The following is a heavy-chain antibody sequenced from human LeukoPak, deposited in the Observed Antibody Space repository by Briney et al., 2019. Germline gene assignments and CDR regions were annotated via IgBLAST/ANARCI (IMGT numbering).Heavy chain of an antibody. Sequence: GGSLRLSCAASGFTFSNAGMSWVRQAPGKGLEWVGRIKSKTDGGTTDYAAPVKGRFTISRDDSKNTLYLQMNSLKTEDTAVYYCTTDPIYCSSTSCYSVASVYWGQGTLVTVSS. D-gene: IGHD2-2*01. CDR3: TTDPIYCSSTSCYSVASVY. J-gene: IGHJ4*02. V-gene: IGHV3-15*01. CDR1: GFTFSNAG. CDR2: IKSKTDGGTT.